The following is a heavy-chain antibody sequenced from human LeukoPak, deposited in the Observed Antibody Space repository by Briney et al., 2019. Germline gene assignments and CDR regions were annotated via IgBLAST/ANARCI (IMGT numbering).Heavy chain of an antibody. J-gene: IGHJ4*02. D-gene: IGHD3-10*01. CDR1: GESIGSYF. V-gene: IGHV4-4*07. Sequence: SETLSLTCSVSGESIGSYFWSWLRQPAGKGLEWIGRISASGSTYYSPSLNSRVSMSLDKSKDHFSLNLTSLSAADTAIYYCARDEVYGELYYWGQGTLVSVSS. CDR3: ARDEVYGELYY. CDR2: ISASGST.